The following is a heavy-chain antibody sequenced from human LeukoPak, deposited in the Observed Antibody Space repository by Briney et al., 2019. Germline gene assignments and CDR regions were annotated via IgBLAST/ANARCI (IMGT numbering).Heavy chain of an antibody. CDR1: GYTFTGYY. Sequence: GASVKVSCKASGYTFTGYYMHWVRQAPGKGLEWMGGFDPEDGETIYAQKFQGRVTMTEDTSTDTAYMELSSLRSEDTAVYYCATAPYLRKTSFDYWGQGTLVTVSS. D-gene: IGHD1-1*01. CDR2: FDPEDGET. V-gene: IGHV1-24*01. J-gene: IGHJ4*02. CDR3: ATAPYLRKTSFDY.